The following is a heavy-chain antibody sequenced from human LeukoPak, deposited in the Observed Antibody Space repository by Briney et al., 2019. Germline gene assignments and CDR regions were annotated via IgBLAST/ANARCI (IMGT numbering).Heavy chain of an antibody. Sequence: ASVKVSCKASGYTFTSYYMHWVRQAPGQGLEWMGIINPSGGSTSYAQKFQGRVTMTRDTSTSTAYMELSSLRSEDTAVYYCAARIAAAGLYYYYYMDVWGKGTTVTVSS. CDR3: AARIAAAGLYYYYYMDV. J-gene: IGHJ6*03. CDR2: INPSGGST. D-gene: IGHD6-13*01. V-gene: IGHV1-46*01. CDR1: GYTFTSYY.